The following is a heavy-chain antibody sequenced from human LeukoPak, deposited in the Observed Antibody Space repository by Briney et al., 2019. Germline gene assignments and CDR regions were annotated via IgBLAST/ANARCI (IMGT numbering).Heavy chain of an antibody. Sequence: GGSLRLSCAASAFPFNIYAMHWVRQAPGKGLEWVTVLSYDGSIKHYADSVTGRFTISRDNSKSTLYLPMNSLRAEDTAVYFCAQERSSGWSAGGDCFDNWGQGTMVTVSS. CDR1: AFPFNIYA. J-gene: IGHJ3*02. CDR3: AQERSSGWSAGGDCFDN. CDR2: LSYDGSIK. V-gene: IGHV3-30*04. D-gene: IGHD6-19*01.